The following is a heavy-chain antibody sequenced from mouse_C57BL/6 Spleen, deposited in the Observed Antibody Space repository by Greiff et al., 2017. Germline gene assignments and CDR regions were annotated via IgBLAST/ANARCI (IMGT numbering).Heavy chain of an antibody. J-gene: IGHJ1*03. V-gene: IGHV2-3*01. CDR2: IWGDGST. D-gene: IGHD2-4*01. CDR1: GFSLTSYG. Sequence: VKLMESGPGLVAPSQRLSITCTVSGFSLTSYGVSWVRQPPGKGLEWLGVIWGDGSTNYHSALISRLSISKDNSKSQVFLKLNSLQTDDTATYYCAKPGDSDYEGYWYFDVWGTGTTVTVSS. CDR3: AKPGDSDYEGYWYFDV.